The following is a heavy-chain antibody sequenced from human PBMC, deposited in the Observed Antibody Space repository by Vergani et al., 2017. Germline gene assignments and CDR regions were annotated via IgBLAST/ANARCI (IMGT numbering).Heavy chain of an antibody. Sequence: QVQLVQSGAEVKKPGASVKVSCKASGYTFTGYYMHWVRQAPGQGLEWMGWINPNSGGTNYAQKFQGRVTMTRDTSISTAYMELSRLRSDDTAVYYCARDRKVPEDRMATINWFDPWGHGILVTVSS. CDR1: GYTFTGYY. D-gene: IGHD5-12*01. CDR3: ARDRKVPEDRMATINWFDP. CDR2: INPNSGGT. J-gene: IGHJ5*02. V-gene: IGHV1-2*02.